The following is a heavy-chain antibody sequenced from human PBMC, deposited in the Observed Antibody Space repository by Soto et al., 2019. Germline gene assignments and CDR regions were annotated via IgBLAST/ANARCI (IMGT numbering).Heavy chain of an antibody. CDR1: GFTVSSNY. V-gene: IGHV3-53*01. J-gene: IGHJ4*02. Sequence: GGSLRLSCAASGFTVSSNYMSWVRHAPGKGLEWVSVIYSGGSTYYADSVKGRFTISRDNSKNTLYLQMNSLRAEDTAVYYCARVRYSSSWSRSFDYWGQGTLVTVSS. CDR3: ARVRYSSSWSRSFDY. D-gene: IGHD6-13*01. CDR2: IYSGGST.